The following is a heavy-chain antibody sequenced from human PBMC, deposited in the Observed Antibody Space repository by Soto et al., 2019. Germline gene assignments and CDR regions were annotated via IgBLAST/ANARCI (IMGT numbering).Heavy chain of an antibody. Sequence: PGGSLRLSCAASGFTFRGYWMHWVRQAPGKGLVWVSRINSDGSSTSYADSVKGRLTISRDNAKNTLYLQMNSLRAEDTAVYYCARALKLGIAVAADFDYWGQGTLVTVSS. CDR1: GFTFRGYW. CDR3: ARALKLGIAVAADFDY. CDR2: INSDGSST. J-gene: IGHJ4*02. V-gene: IGHV3-74*01. D-gene: IGHD6-19*01.